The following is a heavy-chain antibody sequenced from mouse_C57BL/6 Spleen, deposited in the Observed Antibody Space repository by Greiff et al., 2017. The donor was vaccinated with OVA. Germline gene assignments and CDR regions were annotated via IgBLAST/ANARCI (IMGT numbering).Heavy chain of an antibody. J-gene: IGHJ3*01. CDR1: GYTFTGYW. V-gene: IGHV1-9*01. Sequence: VQLQQSGAELMKPGASVKLSCKATGYTFTGYWIAWVKQRPGHGLEWIGEILPGSGSTNYKEKFKGKATFTADTSSNTAYMQLSSLTTEDSAIYYCARPTTVVEDVFAYWGQGTLVTVSA. CDR2: ILPGSGST. D-gene: IGHD1-1*01. CDR3: ARPTTVVEDVFAY.